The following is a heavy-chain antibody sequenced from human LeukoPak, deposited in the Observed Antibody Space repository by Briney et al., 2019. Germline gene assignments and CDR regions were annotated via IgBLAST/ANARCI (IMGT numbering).Heavy chain of an antibody. D-gene: IGHD3-22*01. CDR1: GGSISSGSYY. CDR2: IYTSGST. J-gene: IGHJ4*02. V-gene: IGHV4-61*02. CDR3: ASTMIVVDAPFDY. Sequence: SQTLSLTCTVSGGSISSGSYYWSWIRQPAGKGLEWIGRIYTSGSTNYNPSLKSRVTMSVDTSKNQFSLKLSSVTAADTAVYYCASTMIVVDAPFDYWGQGTLVTVSS.